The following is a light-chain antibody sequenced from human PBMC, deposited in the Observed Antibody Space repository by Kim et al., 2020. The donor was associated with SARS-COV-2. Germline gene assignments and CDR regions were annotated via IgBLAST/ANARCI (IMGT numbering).Light chain of an antibody. J-gene: IGKJ1*01. CDR2: KAS. Sequence: LSASVGDRFTIACRASQSISSWLAWYQQKPGKAPKLLIYKASSLESGVPSRFSGSGSGTEFTLTISSLQPDDFATYYCQQYNSWTFGQGTKVEIK. V-gene: IGKV1-5*03. CDR1: QSISSW. CDR3: QQYNSWT.